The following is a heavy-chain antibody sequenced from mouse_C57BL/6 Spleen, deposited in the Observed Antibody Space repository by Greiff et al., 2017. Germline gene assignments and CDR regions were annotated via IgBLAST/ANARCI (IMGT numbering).Heavy chain of an antibody. D-gene: IGHD2-3*01. CDR2: IYPGDGDT. CDR3: ARRETDGYYFDY. Sequence: QVQLQQSGPELVKPGASVKISCTASGFAFSSSWMHWVKQRPGKGLEWIGRIYPGDGDTNYTGKFKGKATLTADKSSSTAYMQLSSLTSEDTAVYCCARRETDGYYFDYWGQGTTRTVSS. J-gene: IGHJ2*01. CDR1: GFAFSSSW. V-gene: IGHV1-82*01.